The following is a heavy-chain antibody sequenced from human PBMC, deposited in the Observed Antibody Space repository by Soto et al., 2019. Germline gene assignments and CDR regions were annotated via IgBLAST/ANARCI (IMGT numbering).Heavy chain of an antibody. D-gene: IGHD2-15*01. J-gene: IGHJ6*03. CDR1: GFTFSSYG. CDR2: IYSGGST. V-gene: IGHV3-66*04. CDR3: ARRDSYYYMDV. Sequence: PGGSLRLSCAASGFTFSSYGMHWVRQAPGKGLEWVSVIYSGGSTYYADSVKGRFTISRDNSKNTLYLQMNSLRAEDTAVYYCARRDSYYYMDVWGKGTTVTVSS.